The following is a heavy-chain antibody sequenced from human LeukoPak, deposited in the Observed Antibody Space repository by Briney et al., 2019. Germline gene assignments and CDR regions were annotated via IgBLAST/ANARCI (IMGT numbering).Heavy chain of an antibody. CDR1: GFTFSSCA. J-gene: IGHJ5*02. D-gene: IGHD3-22*01. CDR2: ISGIDTRT. V-gene: IGHV3-23*01. Sequence: PGGSLRLSCAASGFTFSSCAMSWVRQAPGKGLEWVSAISGIDTRTYYADSLKGRFTISRDNSKNTLFLQMNSLRTEDTALYYCARGSTTMTKWKGFDPWGQGTLVTVSS. CDR3: ARGSTTMTKWKGFDP.